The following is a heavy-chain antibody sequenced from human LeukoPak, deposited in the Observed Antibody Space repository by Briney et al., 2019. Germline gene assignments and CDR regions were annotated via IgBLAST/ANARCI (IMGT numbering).Heavy chain of an antibody. CDR2: ITPFTGNT. CDR1: GFTLTYCY. Sequence: ASVKSSCKASGFTLTYCYLHCVRHAPGHALESMGWITPFTGNTNYAQRFKDRVTITGDRSMSTAYRELSSLRSEDTAMDYCASSQDYDFWSGYGDYYYYMDVWGKGTTVTVSS. V-gene: IGHV1-45*02. D-gene: IGHD3-3*01. J-gene: IGHJ6*03. CDR3: ASSQDYDFWSGYGDYYYYMDV.